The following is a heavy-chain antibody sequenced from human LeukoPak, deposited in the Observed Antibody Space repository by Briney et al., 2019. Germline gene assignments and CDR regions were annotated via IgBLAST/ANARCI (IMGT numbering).Heavy chain of an antibody. Sequence: GGSLRLSCAASGFTFSSYAMSWVRQAPGKGLEWVSVISGSGGSTYYADSVKGRFTISRDNSKNTVYLQMNSLRAEDTAVYYCAKTTTGYSSGRFPGWPVDYWGQGTLVTVSS. D-gene: IGHD6-19*01. CDR3: AKTTTGYSSGRFPGWPVDY. V-gene: IGHV3-23*01. J-gene: IGHJ4*02. CDR1: GFTFSSYA. CDR2: ISGSGGST.